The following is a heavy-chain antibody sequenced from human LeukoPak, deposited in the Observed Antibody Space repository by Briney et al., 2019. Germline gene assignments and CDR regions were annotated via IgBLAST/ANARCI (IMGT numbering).Heavy chain of an antibody. J-gene: IGHJ6*02. D-gene: IGHD1-20*01. Sequence: SVKVSCKASGGTFSSYAISWVRQAPGRGLEWMGRIIPILGIANYAQKFQGRVTITADKSTSTAYMELSSLRSEDTAVYYCARSLTGTPYGMDVWGQGTTVTVSS. V-gene: IGHV1-69*04. CDR1: GGTFSSYA. CDR3: ARSLTGTPYGMDV. CDR2: IIPILGIA.